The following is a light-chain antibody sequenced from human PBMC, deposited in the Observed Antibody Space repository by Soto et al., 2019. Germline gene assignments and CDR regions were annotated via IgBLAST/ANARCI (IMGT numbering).Light chain of an antibody. Sequence: QLVLTQSPSASASLGASVKLTCTLSSGHSSYAIAWHQQHPEKGPRYLMRLNSDGTHNKGDEIPDRFSGSSSGAERYLTISSLQSEDEAEYYCQTWGTGIVVFGGGTKLTVL. CDR1: SGHSSYA. V-gene: IGLV4-69*01. J-gene: IGLJ2*01. CDR3: QTWGTGIVV. CDR2: LNSDGTH.